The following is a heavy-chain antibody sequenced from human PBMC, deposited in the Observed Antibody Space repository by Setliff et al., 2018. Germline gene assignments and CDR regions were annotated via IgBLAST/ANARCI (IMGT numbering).Heavy chain of an antibody. D-gene: IGHD6-6*01. Sequence: GESLKISCAASGFTFSSYAMHWVRQAPGKGLEWVAVIWNDGRNKFYADSVYGRFTVSRDNSKNTLYLQMNSLRAEDTAVYYCARDRDDGSSFAEYFQHWGQGTLVTVSS. V-gene: IGHV3-33*01. CDR3: ARDRDDGSSFAEYFQH. CDR1: GFTFSSYA. CDR2: IWNDGRNK. J-gene: IGHJ1*01.